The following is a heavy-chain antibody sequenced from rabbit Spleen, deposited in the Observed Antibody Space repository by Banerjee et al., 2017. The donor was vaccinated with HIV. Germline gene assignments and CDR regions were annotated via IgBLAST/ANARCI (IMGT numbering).Heavy chain of an antibody. CDR2: IYTSSGST. CDR1: GFSFSDRDV. V-gene: IGHV1S40*01. D-gene: IGHD8-1*01. Sequence: QSLEESGGDLVEPGASLTLTCTASGFSFSDRDVMCWVRQAPGKGPEWIACIYTSSGSTYYASWVNGRFSISRENAQNTVFLQMTSLTVADTATYFCARDTGSSFSSYGMDLWGPGTLVTVS. J-gene: IGHJ6*01. CDR3: ARDTGSSFSSYGMDL.